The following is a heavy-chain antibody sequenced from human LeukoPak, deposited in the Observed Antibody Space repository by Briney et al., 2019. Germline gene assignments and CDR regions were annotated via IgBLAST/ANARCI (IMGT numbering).Heavy chain of an antibody. CDR2: IYYSGST. D-gene: IGHD2-8*01. V-gene: IGHV4-39*01. CDR3: ARVGYCTNGVCYNWFDP. CDR1: GGSISRSSYY. Sequence: PSETLSLTCTVSGGSISRSSYYWGWIRQPPGKGLEWTGSIYYSGSTHYNPSLKSRVTISADTSKNQFSLKLASVTAADTSVYFCARVGYCTNGVCYNWFDPWGQGTLVTVSS. J-gene: IGHJ5*02.